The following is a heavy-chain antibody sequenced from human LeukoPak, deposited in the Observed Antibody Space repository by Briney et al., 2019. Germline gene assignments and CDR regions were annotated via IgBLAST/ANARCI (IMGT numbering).Heavy chain of an antibody. V-gene: IGHV4-4*07. D-gene: IGHD4-23*01. CDR3: ARDPLGNFWYFDL. Sequence: SETLSLTCTVSGGSISSYYWSWIRQTAGEGLEWNGRFYTSGSASYNPSLKSRVSLSVDTSKNQFSLKLSSVTAADTAVYYCARDPLGNFWYFDLWGRGALVTVSS. J-gene: IGHJ2*01. CDR2: FYTSGSA. CDR1: GGSISSYY.